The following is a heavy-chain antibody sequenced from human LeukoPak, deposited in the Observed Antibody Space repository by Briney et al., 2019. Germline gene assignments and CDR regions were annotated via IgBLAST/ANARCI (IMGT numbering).Heavy chain of an antibody. V-gene: IGHV3-30*03. CDR3: ARLSSSRLLSREPDDY. CDR1: GFTFSSYG. Sequence: PGGSLRLSCAVSGFTFSSYGMHWVRQAPGKGLEWVAVISYDGSNKYYADSVKGRFTISRDNSKNTLSLQMNSLRAEDTAVYYCARLSSSRLLSREPDDYWGQGTLVTVSS. J-gene: IGHJ4*02. D-gene: IGHD6-13*01. CDR2: ISYDGSNK.